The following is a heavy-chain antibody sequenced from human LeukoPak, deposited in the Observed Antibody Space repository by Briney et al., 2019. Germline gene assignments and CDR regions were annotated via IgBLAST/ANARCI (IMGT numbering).Heavy chain of an antibody. Sequence: PSQTLSLTCTVSGGSISSGSYYWSWIRQPAGKGLEWIGRIYTSGITEYNPSLKSRVTISLDTSKNQFSLKLSSVTAADTAVYYCARYDYGDNRGFDYWGQGTLVTVSS. V-gene: IGHV4-61*02. CDR1: GGSISSGSYY. D-gene: IGHD4-23*01. CDR3: ARYDYGDNRGFDY. CDR2: IYTSGIT. J-gene: IGHJ4*02.